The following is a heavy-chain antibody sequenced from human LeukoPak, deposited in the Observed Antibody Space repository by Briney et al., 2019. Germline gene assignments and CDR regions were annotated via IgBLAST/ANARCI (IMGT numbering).Heavy chain of an antibody. CDR2: ISAYNGNT. Sequence: ASVKVSSKASGYTFNSYGSSWVRQAPGQGLEWMGWISAYNGNTNYAQKLQGRVTMTTDTSTSTAYMELRSLRSDDTAVYYCARIWFGELYFDYWGQGTLVTVSS. CDR3: ARIWFGELYFDY. CDR1: GYTFNSYG. D-gene: IGHD3-10*01. V-gene: IGHV1-18*01. J-gene: IGHJ4*02.